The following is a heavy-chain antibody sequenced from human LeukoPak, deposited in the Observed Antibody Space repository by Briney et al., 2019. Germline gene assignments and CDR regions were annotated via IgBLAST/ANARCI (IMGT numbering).Heavy chain of an antibody. J-gene: IGHJ5*02. CDR1: GYIFNDYY. V-gene: IGHV1-2*02. Sequence: GSVRVSCKASGYIFNDYYMHWIRQAPGQGLERMGRIDPKSGGTKYAQKFHGRVTLTRDTSISTAYMELSRLRFGDTAVPLFARFVRYGTSEMSWGQGTLVTVSS. CDR3: ARFVRYGTSEMS. D-gene: IGHD1-1*01. CDR2: IDPKSGGT.